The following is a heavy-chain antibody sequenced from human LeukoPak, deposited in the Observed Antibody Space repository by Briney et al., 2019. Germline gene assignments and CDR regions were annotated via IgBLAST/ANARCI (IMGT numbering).Heavy chain of an antibody. Sequence: ASVKVSCKASGYTFTSYGISWVRQAPGQGLEWMGWISAYNGNTNYAQKLQGRVTMTTDTSTSAAYTELRSLRSDDTAVYYCARVSMRYYYGMDVWGQGTTVTVSS. V-gene: IGHV1-18*01. J-gene: IGHJ6*02. CDR2: ISAYNGNT. CDR1: GYTFTSYG. CDR3: ARVSMRYYYGMDV.